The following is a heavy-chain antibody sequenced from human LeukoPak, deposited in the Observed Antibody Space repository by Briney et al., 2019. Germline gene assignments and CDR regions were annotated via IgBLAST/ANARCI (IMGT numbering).Heavy chain of an antibody. CDR3: AREGVGSIVGAAGDY. V-gene: IGHV4-4*07. D-gene: IGHD1-26*01. J-gene: IGHJ4*02. Sequence: SETLSLTCTVSGGSISSYYWSWIRQPPGKGLEWIGRIYTSGSTNYNPSLKSRVTMSVDTSKNQFSLKLSSVTAADTAVYYCAREGVGSIVGAAGDYWGQGTLVTVSS. CDR2: IYTSGST. CDR1: GGSISSYY.